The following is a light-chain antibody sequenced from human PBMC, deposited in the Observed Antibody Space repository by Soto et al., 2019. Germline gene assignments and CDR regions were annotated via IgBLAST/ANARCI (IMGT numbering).Light chain of an antibody. Sequence: QSVLTQPPSASGSPGQSVSISCTGTSSDVGGYNYVSWYQQHPGKAPKLMISEVSKRPSGVPDRFSGSKSGNTASLTVSGLQVEDEADYYCSSYAGSNNLIFGGGTKLTVL. CDR3: SSYAGSNNLI. CDR1: SSDVGGYNY. J-gene: IGLJ2*01. CDR2: EVS. V-gene: IGLV2-8*01.